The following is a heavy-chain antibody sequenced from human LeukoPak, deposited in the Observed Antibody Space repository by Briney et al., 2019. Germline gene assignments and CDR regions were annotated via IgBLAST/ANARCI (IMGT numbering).Heavy chain of an antibody. Sequence: PGGSLRLSCAASGLTFSSYAMSWVRQAPGKGLEWVSAISGSGGSTYYADSVKGRFTISRDNSKNTLYLQMNSLRAEDTAVYYCANLPIAVAGTSDYWGQGTLVTVSS. CDR1: GLTFSSYA. D-gene: IGHD6-19*01. J-gene: IGHJ4*02. CDR2: ISGSGGST. CDR3: ANLPIAVAGTSDY. V-gene: IGHV3-23*01.